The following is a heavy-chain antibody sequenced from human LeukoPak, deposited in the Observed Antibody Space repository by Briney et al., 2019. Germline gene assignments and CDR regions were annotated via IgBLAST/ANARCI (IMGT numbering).Heavy chain of an antibody. J-gene: IGHJ4*02. D-gene: IGHD6-19*01. V-gene: IGHV1-2*02. CDR1: GCTFTGYY. CDR3: AREVGNSSAPPWLY. Sequence: ASVKVSCKVSGCTFTGYYMHWVRQAPGQGLEWMGWINPNSGGTNYAQKFQGRVTMTRDTSISTAYMELSRLRSDDTAVYYCAREVGNSSAPPWLYWGQGTLVTVSS. CDR2: INPNSGGT.